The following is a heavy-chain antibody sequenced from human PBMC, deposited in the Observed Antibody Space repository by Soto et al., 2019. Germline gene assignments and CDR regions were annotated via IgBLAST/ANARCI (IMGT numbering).Heavy chain of an antibody. Sequence: KTSETLSLTCTVCGGAVSSGTYYWSWIRQPPGKGLEWIGHIYFTGSTNYNPSLKSRVTMSLDTSRNQFSLKLSSVTAADTAVYYCTRGPPRVQWFDPWGLGTLVTVSS. CDR1: GGAVSSGTYY. CDR2: IYFTGST. J-gene: IGHJ5*02. CDR3: TRGPPRVQWFDP. V-gene: IGHV4-61*01.